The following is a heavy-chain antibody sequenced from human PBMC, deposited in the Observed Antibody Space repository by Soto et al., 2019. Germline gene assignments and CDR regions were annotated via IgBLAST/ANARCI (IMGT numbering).Heavy chain of an antibody. CDR2: IYYSGAT. CDR1: GFTVSSNY. D-gene: IGHD3-10*01. CDR3: ARHYSSGNYYSPINY. V-gene: IGHV4-59*05. J-gene: IGHJ4*02. Sequence: PGGSLRLSCAASGFTVSSNYMSWVRQAPGKGLEWIGTIYYSGATHYNASLKSRVTISVDTSKNQFFLKLSFVTAADTAVYFCARHYSSGNYYSPINYWGQGALVTVSS.